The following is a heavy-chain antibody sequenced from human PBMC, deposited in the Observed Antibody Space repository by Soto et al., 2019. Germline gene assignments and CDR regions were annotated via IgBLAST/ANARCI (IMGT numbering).Heavy chain of an antibody. D-gene: IGHD3-9*01. CDR2: IYYSGST. V-gene: IGHV4-39*01. Sequence: SETLSLTCTVSGGSISSSSYYWGWIRQPPGKGLEWIGSIYYSGSTYYNPSLKSRVTISVDTSKNQFSLKLSSVTAADTAVYYCARLVEYDIYILYFDYWGQGTLVTVSS. CDR1: GGSISSSSYY. CDR3: ARLVEYDIYILYFDY. J-gene: IGHJ4*02.